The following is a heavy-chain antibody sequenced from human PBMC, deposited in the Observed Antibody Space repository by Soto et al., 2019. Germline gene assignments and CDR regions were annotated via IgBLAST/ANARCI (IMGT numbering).Heavy chain of an antibody. J-gene: IGHJ3*02. CDR2: IYPGDSDT. Sequence: GESLKISCKGSGYSFTSYWIGWVRQMPWKGLEWMGIIYPGDSDTRYSPSFQGQVTISADKSISTAYLQWSSLKASDTSMYYCATIPPSDYYKDAFDIWGQGTMVTVSS. D-gene: IGHD3-10*01. CDR1: GYSFTSYW. V-gene: IGHV5-51*01. CDR3: ATIPPSDYYKDAFDI.